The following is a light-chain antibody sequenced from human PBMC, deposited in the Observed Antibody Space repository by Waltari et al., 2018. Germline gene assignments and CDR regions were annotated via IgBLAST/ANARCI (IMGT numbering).Light chain of an antibody. V-gene: IGKV1-33*01. CDR1: RDSDTS. Sequence: CQAPRDSDTSFSWFEGRTGKAPQLLIYDASTLQPGVPSRFSGSGSGTTVSFTITSLQPDDSATYYCRHYHNLPYTFGRGTKLQIK. CDR2: DAS. J-gene: IGKJ2*01. CDR3: RHYHNLPYT.